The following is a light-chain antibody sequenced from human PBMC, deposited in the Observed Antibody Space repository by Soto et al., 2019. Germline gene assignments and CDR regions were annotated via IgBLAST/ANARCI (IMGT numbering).Light chain of an antibody. Sequence: QPVLTQSPSASASLGASVKLTYTLSSGQSSYAIAWHQQQPEKGPRYLMKLNSDGSHSKGDGIPDRFSGSSSGAERYLTISSVQSEDEADYYCQTWGTGSVVFGGGTKLTVL. CDR2: LNSDGSH. CDR1: SGQSSYA. V-gene: IGLV4-69*01. CDR3: QTWGTGSVV. J-gene: IGLJ2*01.